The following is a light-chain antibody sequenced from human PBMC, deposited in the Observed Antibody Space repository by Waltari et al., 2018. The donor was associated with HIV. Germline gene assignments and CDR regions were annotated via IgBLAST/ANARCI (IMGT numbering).Light chain of an antibody. CDR2: STN. CDR1: SGSVSTSYY. V-gene: IGLV8-61*01. J-gene: IGLJ3*02. CDR3: VLFMGNGIWV. Sequence: QTVVTQEPSFSVSPGGTVTLTCGLSSGSVSTSYYPSWYQQTPGQAPRTLIYSTNTRSSGVPDRFSGSILGNKAALTIMGAQADDESDYYCVLFMGNGIWVFGGGTKLTVL.